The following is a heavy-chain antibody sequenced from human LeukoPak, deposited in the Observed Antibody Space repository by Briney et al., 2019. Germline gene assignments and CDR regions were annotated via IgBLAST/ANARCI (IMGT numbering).Heavy chain of an antibody. CDR3: ARAGLDIVLMVYDSYWFDP. V-gene: IGHV1-3*01. CDR1: GYTFTSYA. Sequence: GASVKVSCKASGYTFTSYAMHWVRQAPGQRLEWMGWINAGNGNTKYSQKFQGRVTITRDTSASTAYMELSSLRSEDTAVYYCARAGLDIVLMVYDSYWFDPWGQGTLVTVSS. D-gene: IGHD2-8*01. J-gene: IGHJ5*02. CDR2: INAGNGNT.